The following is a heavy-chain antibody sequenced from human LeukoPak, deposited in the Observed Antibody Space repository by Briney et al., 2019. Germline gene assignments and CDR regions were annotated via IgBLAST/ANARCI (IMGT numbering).Heavy chain of an antibody. D-gene: IGHD3-9*01. Sequence: SETLSLTCTVSGGSVSSYYWSWIRQPPGKGLEWIGYIYYSGSTNYNPSLKSRVTISVDTSKNQFSLKLSSVTAADTAVYYCARLLRYFDWLGIFDYWGQGTLVTVSS. CDR2: IYYSGST. V-gene: IGHV4-59*02. J-gene: IGHJ4*02. CDR3: ARLLRYFDWLGIFDY. CDR1: GGSVSSYY.